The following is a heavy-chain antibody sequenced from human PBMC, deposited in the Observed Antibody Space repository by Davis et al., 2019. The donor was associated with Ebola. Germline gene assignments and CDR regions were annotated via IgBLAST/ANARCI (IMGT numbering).Heavy chain of an antibody. CDR2: NNGANGDT. CDR1: GYTFTTYA. D-gene: IGHD3-16*01. CDR3: AGHPWGTFPFDY. J-gene: IGHJ4*02. V-gene: IGHV1-3*01. Sequence: AASVKVSCKTSGYTFTTYALHWVRQAPGQSLEYMGWNNGANGDTKYSRTFQGRVAITSDTSATTAYMDLSSLRSEDTAVYYCAGHPWGTFPFDYWGQGTLVIVSS.